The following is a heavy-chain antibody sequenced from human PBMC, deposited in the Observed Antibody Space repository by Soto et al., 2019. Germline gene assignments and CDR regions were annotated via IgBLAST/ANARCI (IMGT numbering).Heavy chain of an antibody. CDR3: ARDIPLAAAGNHGMDV. D-gene: IGHD6-13*01. CDR1: GFTVSSNY. V-gene: IGHV3-53*01. Sequence: RSLRLSCAASGFTVSSNYMSWVRQAPGKGLEWVSVIYSGGSTYYADSVKGRFTISRDNSKNTLYLQMNSLRAEDTAVYYCARDIPLAAAGNHGMDVWGQGTTVTVSS. J-gene: IGHJ6*02. CDR2: IYSGGST.